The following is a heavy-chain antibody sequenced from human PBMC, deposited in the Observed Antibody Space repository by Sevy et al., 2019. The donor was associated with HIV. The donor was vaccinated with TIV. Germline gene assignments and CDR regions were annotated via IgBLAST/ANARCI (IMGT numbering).Heavy chain of an antibody. D-gene: IGHD2-15*01. Sequence: SQTLSLTCVISGDSVSSNRAAWNWIRQSPSRGLEWLGRTYYRSKCYTDYAVSVKSRITINPDTSKNQVSLQLNSVTPEDTAVYYCTRGAHSLDYWGQVTLVTVSS. V-gene: IGHV6-1*01. J-gene: IGHJ4*02. CDR2: TYYRSKCYT. CDR1: GDSVSSNRAA. CDR3: TRGAHSLDY.